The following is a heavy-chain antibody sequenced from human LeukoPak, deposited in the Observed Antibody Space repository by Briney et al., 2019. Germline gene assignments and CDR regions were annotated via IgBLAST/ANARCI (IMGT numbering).Heavy chain of an antibody. Sequence: SETLSLTCIVSGGSISSYYWSWIRQPPGKGLEWIGYIYYSGSTNYNPSLKSRVTISVDTSKNQFSLKLSSVTAADTAVYYCAREAYGEGLYFDYWGQGTLVTVSS. CDR2: IYYSGST. CDR1: GGSISSYY. J-gene: IGHJ4*02. D-gene: IGHD4-17*01. CDR3: AREAYGEGLYFDY. V-gene: IGHV4-59*01.